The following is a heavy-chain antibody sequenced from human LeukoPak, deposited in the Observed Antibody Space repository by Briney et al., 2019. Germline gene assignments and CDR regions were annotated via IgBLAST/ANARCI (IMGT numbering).Heavy chain of an antibody. D-gene: IGHD2-2*01. CDR2: IWYDGSNR. CDR3: ATCSSTSCPHAFDI. V-gene: IGHV3-33*08. Sequence: GGSLRLSCAASGFTFSSYAMSWVRQAPGKGLEWVAIIWYDGSNRYYADSVKGRFTISRDNSKNTLYLQMNSLRAEDTAVFYCATCSSTSCPHAFDIWGQGTMVTVSS. J-gene: IGHJ3*02. CDR1: GFTFSSYA.